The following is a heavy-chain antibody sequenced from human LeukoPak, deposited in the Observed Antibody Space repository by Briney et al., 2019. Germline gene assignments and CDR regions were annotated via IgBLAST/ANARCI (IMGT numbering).Heavy chain of an antibody. CDR1: GDSISSGDYY. J-gene: IGHJ4*02. Sequence: NPSETLSLTCTVSGDSISSGDYYWSWIRQPAGEGLEWIGRISSSGSTNYNPSLKSRVTISVDTSKNQFSLNLRSVTAGDTAVFFCSRGKGGIVVVSIFDYWGQGTLVTVSS. D-gene: IGHD3-22*01. CDR2: ISSSGST. CDR3: SRGKGGIVVVSIFDY. V-gene: IGHV4-61*02.